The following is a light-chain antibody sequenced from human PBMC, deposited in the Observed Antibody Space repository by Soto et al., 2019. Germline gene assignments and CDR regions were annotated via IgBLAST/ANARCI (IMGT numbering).Light chain of an antibody. V-gene: IGKV3-11*01. CDR1: QSISSI. CDR2: DAS. J-gene: IGKJ4*01. CDR3: QQSRSWPLT. Sequence: EIVLTQSPATLSLSPGERATLSCRASQSISSILAWYQQKPGQAPRLLIYDASNRATGIPLRFSGSGSGTDFTLTISSLEPEDFAVYYCQQSRSWPLTFGGGTRWIS.